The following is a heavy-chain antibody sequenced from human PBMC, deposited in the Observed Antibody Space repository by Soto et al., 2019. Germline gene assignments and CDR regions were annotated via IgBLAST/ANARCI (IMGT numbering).Heavy chain of an antibody. CDR1: GFSFSTYA. V-gene: IGHV3-23*01. CDR3: AGSYCPNGVCYTNFYYYMDI. D-gene: IGHD2-8*01. J-gene: IGHJ6*03. Sequence: EVQLLESGGGLVQPGGSLRLSCAASGFSFSTYAMTWVRQAPGKGLEWVSTITPSGGNTYYADSVKVRFTITRDNSENTLFLHMNSLRAEDTAVYYCAGSYCPNGVCYTNFYYYMDIWGEGTSVTVSS. CDR2: ITPSGGNT.